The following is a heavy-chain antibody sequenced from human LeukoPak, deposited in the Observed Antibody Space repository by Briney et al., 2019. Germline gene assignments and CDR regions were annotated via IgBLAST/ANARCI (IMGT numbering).Heavy chain of an antibody. CDR2: ISGSGGST. V-gene: IGHV3-23*01. D-gene: IGHD3-10*01. Sequence: GGSLRLSCAASGFAFSSYAMSWVRQAPGKGLEWVSAISGSGGSTYYADSVKSRFTISRDNSKNTLYLQMNSLRAEDTAVYYCAKAGAPKFWFDPWGQGTLVTVSS. CDR3: AKAGAPKFWFDP. CDR1: GFAFSSYA. J-gene: IGHJ5*02.